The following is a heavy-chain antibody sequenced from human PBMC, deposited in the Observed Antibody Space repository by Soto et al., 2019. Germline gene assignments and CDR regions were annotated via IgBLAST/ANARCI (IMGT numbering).Heavy chain of an antibody. CDR1: GYSVSSYW. CDR3: ARQGGSPLSSGYLKLDGMDV. D-gene: IGHD3-3*01. CDR2: IDPSDSYT. J-gene: IGHJ6*02. Sequence: GESLNISCKGSGYSVSSYWISWVRQMPGKGLEWMGRIDPSDSYTNYSPSFQGHVTISADKSISTAYLQWSSLKASDTAMYYCARQGGSPLSSGYLKLDGMDVWGQGTTVTVSS. V-gene: IGHV5-10-1*01.